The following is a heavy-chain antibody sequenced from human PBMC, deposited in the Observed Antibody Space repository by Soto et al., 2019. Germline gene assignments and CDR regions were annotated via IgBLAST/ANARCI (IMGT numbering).Heavy chain of an antibody. CDR2: ISAYNGNT. V-gene: IGHV1-18*01. D-gene: IGHD2-15*01. CDR3: ARDRSGGSLPRPNWFDP. J-gene: IGHJ5*02. Sequence: GASVKVSCKASGYTFTSYGISWVRQAPGQGLEWMGWISAYNGNTNYAQKLQGRVTMTTDTSTSTAYMELRSLRSDDTAVYYCARDRSGGSLPRPNWFDPWGQGTLVTVSS. CDR1: GYTFTSYG.